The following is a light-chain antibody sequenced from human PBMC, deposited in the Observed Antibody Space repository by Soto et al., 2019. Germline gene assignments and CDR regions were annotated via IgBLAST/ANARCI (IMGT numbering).Light chain of an antibody. CDR1: SGHSSYA. J-gene: IGLJ3*02. CDR3: QTWGTGINWV. V-gene: IGLV4-69*01. CDR2: LNSDGSH. Sequence: QSVLTQSPSASSSLGASVKRTCTLSSGHSSYAIAWHQQQPEKGPRYLMKLNSDGSHSKGDGIPDRFSGSSSGAERYLTISSLQSEDEAAYYCQTWGTGINWVFGGGTKLTVL.